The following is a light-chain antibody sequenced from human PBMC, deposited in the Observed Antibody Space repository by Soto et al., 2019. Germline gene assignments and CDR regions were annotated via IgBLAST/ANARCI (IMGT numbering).Light chain of an antibody. V-gene: IGLV1-40*01. Sequence: QSVLTQPPSVSGAPGQRVTISCTGSSSNIGAGYDVHWYQQLPGTAPKLLIYGTSNRPSGVPDRFSGSKSGTSASLAITGLQAEDEADYYCQSYASSLSALFGGGTKLTVL. J-gene: IGLJ3*02. CDR1: SSNIGAGYD. CDR2: GTS. CDR3: QSYASSLSAL.